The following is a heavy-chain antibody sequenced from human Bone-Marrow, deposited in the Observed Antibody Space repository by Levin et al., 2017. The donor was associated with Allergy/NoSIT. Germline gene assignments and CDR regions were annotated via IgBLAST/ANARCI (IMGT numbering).Heavy chain of an antibody. CDR1: GFTFSNYA. D-gene: IGHD6-13*01. Sequence: GESLKISCAASGFTFSNYAMAWVRQAPGKGLQWVSTVRPTGGRTYYADSVAGRFTISRDNSKNTMYLQMNSLRAEDTPKYYCARETGGSGWYTGDYWGRGTLVTVSS. CDR3: ARETGGSGWYTGDY. CDR2: VRPTGGRT. J-gene: IGHJ4*02. V-gene: IGHV3-23*01.